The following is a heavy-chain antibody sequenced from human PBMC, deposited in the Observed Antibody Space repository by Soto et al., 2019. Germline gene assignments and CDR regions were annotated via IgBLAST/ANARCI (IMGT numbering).Heavy chain of an antibody. J-gene: IGHJ4*02. V-gene: IGHV3-49*03. CDR1: GFTFGDYA. Sequence: GGSLRLSCTASGFTFGDYAMSWFRQAPGKGLEWVGFIRSKAYGGTTEYAASVKGRFTISRDDSKSIAYLQMNSLKTEDTAVYYCTREGDSSGYYLFDYWGQGALVTVSS. CDR2: IRSKAYGGTT. CDR3: TREGDSSGYYLFDY. D-gene: IGHD3-22*01.